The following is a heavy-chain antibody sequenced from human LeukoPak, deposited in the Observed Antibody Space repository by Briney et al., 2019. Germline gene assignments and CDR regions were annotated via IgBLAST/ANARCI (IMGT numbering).Heavy chain of an antibody. V-gene: IGHV4-34*01. D-gene: IGHD3-10*01. CDR2: INHSGST. CDR1: GGSFSGYY. J-gene: IGHJ4*02. Sequence: SETLSLTCAVYGGSFSGYYWSWIRQPPGKGREWIGEINHSGSTNYNPSLKSRVTISVDTSKNQFSLKLSSVTAADTAVYYCARGTAGSGSYYKVPFDYWGQGTLVTVSS. CDR3: ARGTAGSGSYYKVPFDY.